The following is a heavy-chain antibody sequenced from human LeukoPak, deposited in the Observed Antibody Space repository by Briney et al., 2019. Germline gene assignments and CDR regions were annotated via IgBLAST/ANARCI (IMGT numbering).Heavy chain of an antibody. D-gene: IGHD3-10*01. CDR2: IFTNGNT. V-gene: IGHV3-66*01. CDR3: ARDHYGLTSYPNP. CDR1: GFTFSSYG. Sequence: PGGSLRLSCAASGFTFSSYGMSWVRQAPGKGLEWVSVIFTNGNTKYADSVKGRFTISRDNSKNMLYLQMNSLRAEDTAVYYCARDHYGLTSYPNPWGQGTLVTVSS. J-gene: IGHJ5*02.